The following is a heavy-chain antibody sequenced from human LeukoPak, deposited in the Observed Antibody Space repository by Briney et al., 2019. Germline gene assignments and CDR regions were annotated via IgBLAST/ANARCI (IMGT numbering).Heavy chain of an antibody. CDR1: RGSISSYY. V-gene: IGHV4-4*07. CDR3: ARENYCSGGSCYGYFDY. J-gene: IGHJ4*02. Sequence: PSETPSLTCTVSRGSISSYYWSRIRQPAGKGLECIGRIYTSGSTNYNPSLKSRVTMSVDTSKNQFSLKLSSVTAADTAVYYCARENYCSGGSCYGYFDYWGQGTLVTVSS. D-gene: IGHD2-15*01. CDR2: IYTSGST.